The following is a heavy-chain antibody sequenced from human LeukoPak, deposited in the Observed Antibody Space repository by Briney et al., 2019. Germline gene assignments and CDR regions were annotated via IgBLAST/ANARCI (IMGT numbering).Heavy chain of an antibody. V-gene: IGHV3-30*02. CDR2: IWYDGSNK. D-gene: IGHD6-13*01. Sequence: PGGSLRLSCAASGFTFSNYGMHWVRQAPGKGLEWVALIWYDGSNKYYADSVKGRFTISRDNSKNTLYLQMNSLRAEDTAVYYCAKDRGSWSGAFDIWGQGTMVTVSS. CDR1: GFTFSNYG. J-gene: IGHJ3*02. CDR3: AKDRGSWSGAFDI.